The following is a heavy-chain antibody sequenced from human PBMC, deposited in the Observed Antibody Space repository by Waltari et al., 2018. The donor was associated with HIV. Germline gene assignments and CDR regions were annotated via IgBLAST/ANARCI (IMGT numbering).Heavy chain of an antibody. V-gene: IGHV3-48*01. D-gene: IGHD6-13*01. J-gene: IGHJ5*02. Sequence: EVQLVESGGGLVQSGGSLRLSCAASGFTFSVNSMNWVRQAPGKGLDWVVYIKSCGDNIYYADFGKCGCTIGRNNASNSLERKMNNVGAEDKALYYCARGLGSSDLFTHRFDPWGQGTLVTVSS. CDR3: ARGLGSSDLFTHRFDP. CDR1: GFTFSVNS. CDR2: IKSCGDNI.